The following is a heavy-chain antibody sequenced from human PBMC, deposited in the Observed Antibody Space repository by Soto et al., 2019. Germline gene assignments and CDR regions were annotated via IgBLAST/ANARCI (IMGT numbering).Heavy chain of an antibody. CDR3: ARVPSPFDFYYAMDV. CDR2: INHSGST. V-gene: IGHV4-34*01. J-gene: IGHJ6*02. D-gene: IGHD3-16*01. Sequence: SETLSLTCAVYGGSFSGYYWSCIRQPPGKGLEWVVEINHSGSTNYNPSLKSRVTIFVDTSKNQFSPKLNSVTAADTAVYFCARVPSPFDFYYAMDVWGQGTTVTVSS. CDR1: GGSFSGYY.